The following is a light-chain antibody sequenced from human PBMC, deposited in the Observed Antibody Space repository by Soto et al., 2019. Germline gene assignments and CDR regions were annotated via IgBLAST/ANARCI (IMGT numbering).Light chain of an antibody. CDR3: QQYGDWPLT. J-gene: IGKJ4*01. CDR2: ATS. Sequence: EIVVTQSPATLSVSPGERATLSCRASQSVGNNFAWYQQKPGQAPRLLIFATSTRATGVPARFSGSGSGTEFTLTISSLHSEDFAVYYCQQYGDWPLTFGGGDKVEI. V-gene: IGKV3-15*01. CDR1: QSVGNN.